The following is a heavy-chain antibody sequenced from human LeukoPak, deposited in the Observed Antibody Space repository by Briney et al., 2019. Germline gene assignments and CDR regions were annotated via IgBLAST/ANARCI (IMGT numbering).Heavy chain of an antibody. CDR3: TRWSASYYA. CDR2: ISSNGRGT. CDR1: GFTFSTDA. D-gene: IGHD1-26*01. V-gene: IGHV3-64*01. Sequence: GGSLRLSCAASGFTFSTDAMHWVRQAPGKGLEWVSAISSNGRGTYYVNSVKGRFTISRDNSKSTVYLQMASLGTEDMAVYYCTRWSASYYAWGQGTLVTVSS. J-gene: IGHJ5*02.